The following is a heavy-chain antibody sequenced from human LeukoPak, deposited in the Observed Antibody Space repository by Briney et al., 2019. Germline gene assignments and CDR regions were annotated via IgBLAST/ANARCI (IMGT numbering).Heavy chain of an antibody. CDR3: ARVLCGGDCYSDVGAFDI. Sequence: PGGSLRLSCAASGFTFSSYSMNWVRQAPGKGLEWVSSISSSSSYIYYADSVKGRFTISRDNAKNSLYLQINSLRAEDTAVYYCARVLCGGDCYSDVGAFDIWGQGTMVTVSS. CDR1: GFTFSSYS. CDR2: ISSSSSYI. D-gene: IGHD2-21*02. J-gene: IGHJ3*02. V-gene: IGHV3-21*01.